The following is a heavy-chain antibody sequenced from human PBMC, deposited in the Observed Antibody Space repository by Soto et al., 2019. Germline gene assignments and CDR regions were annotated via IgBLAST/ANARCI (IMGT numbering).Heavy chain of an antibody. J-gene: IGHJ4*02. D-gene: IGHD3-10*01. CDR1: GFTFKNYN. V-gene: IGHV3-21*02. Sequence: EVQLVESGGGLVKPGESLRLSCVASGFTFKNYNMNWVRQAPGKGLEWVSSIGGSDTFTYYADSVKGRFTISRDNAKSSLFLQMNRLRVEDTAVYFCVRDGSLLGMTRWGQGTLVTVSS. CDR3: VRDGSLLGMTR. CDR2: IGGSDTFT.